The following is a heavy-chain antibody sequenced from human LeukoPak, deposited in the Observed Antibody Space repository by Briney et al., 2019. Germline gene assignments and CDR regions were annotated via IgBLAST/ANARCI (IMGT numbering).Heavy chain of an antibody. V-gene: IGHV3-48*03. J-gene: IGHJ4*02. D-gene: IGHD2-21*02. Sequence: GGSLRLSCAASGFTFSSYEMNWVRQAPGKGLEWVSYISSSGSTIYYADSVKGRFTISRDNAKNSLYLQMNSLRAEDTAVYYCAKDFVVVPGNVNYFDYWGQGTLVTVSS. CDR2: ISSSGSTI. CDR1: GFTFSSYE. CDR3: AKDFVVVPGNVNYFDY.